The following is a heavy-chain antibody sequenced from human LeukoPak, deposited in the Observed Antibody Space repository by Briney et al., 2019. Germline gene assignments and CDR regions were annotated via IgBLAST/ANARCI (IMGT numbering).Heavy chain of an antibody. Sequence: GGSLRLSCAASGFTFSSYSMNWVRQAPGKGLEWVAAISTTNGNIYYADSVKGRFTISRDNAKNSLYLQMNSLRVEDTALYYCARRAPSHDFDDWGQGTLVTVSS. J-gene: IGHJ4*02. CDR3: ARRAPSHDFDD. CDR1: GFTFSSYS. V-gene: IGHV3-21*01. CDR2: ISTTNGNI.